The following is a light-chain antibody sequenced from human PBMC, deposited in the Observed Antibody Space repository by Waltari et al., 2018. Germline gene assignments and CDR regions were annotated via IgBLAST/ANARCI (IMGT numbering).Light chain of an antibody. CDR1: SSNIGTGYD. CDR3: QSYDSSLSYCV. Sequence: QSVLTQPPSVSGAPGQTVTISCTGSSSNIGTGYDVHWYQPLPGTAPKLLIHGNNNRPHGVPARCSGSKSGTSASLAITGLQAEDEADYYCQSYDSSLSYCVFGTGTKVTVL. J-gene: IGLJ1*01. CDR2: GNN. V-gene: IGLV1-40*01.